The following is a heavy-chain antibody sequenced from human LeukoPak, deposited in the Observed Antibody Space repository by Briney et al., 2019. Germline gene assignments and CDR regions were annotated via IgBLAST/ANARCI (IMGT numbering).Heavy chain of an antibody. V-gene: IGHV3-23*01. CDR1: GFSFRSYA. Sequence: GGSLRLSCAASGFSFRSYAMSWVRQAPGMGLEWVPAISGSGGTTDYADSVKGRFTISRDNSKNTLYLQMNSLRAEDTAVYYCATAAGADFFDYWGQGTLVTVSS. J-gene: IGHJ4*02. CDR2: ISGSGGTT. CDR3: ATAAGADFFDY. D-gene: IGHD3-3*01.